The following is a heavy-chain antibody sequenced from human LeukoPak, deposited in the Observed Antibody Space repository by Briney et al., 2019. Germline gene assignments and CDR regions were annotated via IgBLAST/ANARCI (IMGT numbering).Heavy chain of an antibody. CDR1: GFTFDDYA. V-gene: IGHV3-9*01. Sequence: GGSLRLSCAAAGFTFDDYAMHWVRQAPGKGLEWVSGISWNSGSIGYADSVKGRFTISRDNAKNSLYLRMNSLRAEDTALYYCARQAYLYGYYDYWGQGTLVTVSS. J-gene: IGHJ4*02. D-gene: IGHD3-16*02. CDR2: ISWNSGSI. CDR3: ARQAYLYGYYDY.